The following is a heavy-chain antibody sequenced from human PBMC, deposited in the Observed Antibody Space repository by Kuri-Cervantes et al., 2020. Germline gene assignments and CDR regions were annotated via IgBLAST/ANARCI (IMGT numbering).Heavy chain of an antibody. CDR2: INQDGSKQ. J-gene: IGHJ4*02. D-gene: IGHD4-17*01. V-gene: IGHV3-7*01. CDR1: GFTFSSYW. CDR3: ARAIGDYAAY. Sequence: GESLKISCAASGFTFSSYWMSWVRQAPGKGLEWVANINQDGSKQYYVDSVKGRFTISRDNAKNSLYLQMNSLRAEDTAVYYCARAIGDYAAYWGQGTLVTVSS.